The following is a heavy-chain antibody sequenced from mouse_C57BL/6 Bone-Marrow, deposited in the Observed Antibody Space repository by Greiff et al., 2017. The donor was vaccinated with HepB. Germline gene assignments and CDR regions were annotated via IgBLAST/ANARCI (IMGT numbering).Heavy chain of an antibody. J-gene: IGHJ4*01. D-gene: IGHD1-1*01. CDR3: ARHEGLLDRYYAMDY. CDR1: GFTFSDYY. V-gene: IGHV5-12*01. CDR2: ISNGGGST. Sequence: EVKLVESGGGLVQPGGSLKLSCAASGFTFSDYYMYWVRQTPEKRLEWVAYISNGGGSTYYPDTVKGRFTISRDNAKNTLYLQMSRLKSEDTAMYYCARHEGLLDRYYAMDYWGQGTSVTVSS.